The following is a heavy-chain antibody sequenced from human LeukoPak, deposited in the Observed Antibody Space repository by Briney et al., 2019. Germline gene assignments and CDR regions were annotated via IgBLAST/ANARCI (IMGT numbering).Heavy chain of an antibody. D-gene: IGHD3-16*02. J-gene: IGHJ3*02. CDR2: IYTSGST. V-gene: IGHV4-4*07. Sequence: PSETLSLTCTVSGGSISSYCWSWIRQPAGKGLEWIGRIYTSGSTNYNPSLKSRVTMSVDTSKNQFSLKLSSVTAADTAVYYCARDVFGGVIADDAFDIWGQGTMVTVSS. CDR1: GGSISSYC. CDR3: ARDVFGGVIADDAFDI.